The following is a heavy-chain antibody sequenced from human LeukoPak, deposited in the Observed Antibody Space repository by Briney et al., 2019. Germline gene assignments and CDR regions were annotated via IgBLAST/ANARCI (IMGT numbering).Heavy chain of an antibody. CDR3: VREITALFVSCGEPQNTIDV. D-gene: IGHD1-14*01. CDR1: GYSISSGYY. CDR2: IYHSGST. J-gene: IGHJ4*02. V-gene: IGHV4-38-2*02. Sequence: AEPLSLTCTVSGYSISSGYYWGWIRQPPGKGLGWIGSIYHSGSTYYNPSFKSRVTISVDTSKNQFSLKLTSVTAADAALYYSVREITALFVSCGEPQNTIDVWGQGTLVTVSS.